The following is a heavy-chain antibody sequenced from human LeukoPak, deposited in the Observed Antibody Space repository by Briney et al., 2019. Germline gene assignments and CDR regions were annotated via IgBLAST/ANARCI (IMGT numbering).Heavy chain of an antibody. Sequence: GGSLRLSCAASGFTVSSDYMSWVRQAPGKGLEWVSVIYSGGSTYYADSVKGRFTISRDNSKNTLYLQMNSLRAEDTAVYYCARAGSGRLYNWFDPWGQGTLVTVSS. CDR1: GFTVSSDY. CDR2: IYSGGST. CDR3: ARAGSGRLYNWFDP. J-gene: IGHJ5*02. V-gene: IGHV3-53*05. D-gene: IGHD6-19*01.